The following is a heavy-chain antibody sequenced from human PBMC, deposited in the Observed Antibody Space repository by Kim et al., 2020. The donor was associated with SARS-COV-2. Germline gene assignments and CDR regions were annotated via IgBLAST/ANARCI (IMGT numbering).Heavy chain of an antibody. D-gene: IGHD6-19*01. J-gene: IGHJ4*02. CDR3: ARGAEWTVD. CDR1: GGSISSYY. V-gene: IGHV4-59*13. CDR2: VYYSGIT. Sequence: SETLSLTCSVSGGSISSYYWSWIRQPPGKGLEWIGYVYYSGITNYNPSLNSRVTMSVDTSKNQFSLKLSSVTAADTAIYYCARGAEWTVDRGQGTLVTVS.